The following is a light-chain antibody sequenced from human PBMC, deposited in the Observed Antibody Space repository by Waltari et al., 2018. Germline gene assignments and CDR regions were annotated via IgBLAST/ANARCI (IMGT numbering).Light chain of an antibody. Sequence: QSALTQPASVSGSPGQSSTISCPGTSSDVGGYNYLSWYQHPPGKAPKLMIYDVTNPPSGVSHRFSGSKSGDTASLTISGLQAEDEADYYCCSFRSSSTWVFGGGTKLTVL. J-gene: IGLJ3*02. CDR2: DVT. CDR3: CSFRSSSTWV. V-gene: IGLV2-14*03. CDR1: SSDVGGYNY.